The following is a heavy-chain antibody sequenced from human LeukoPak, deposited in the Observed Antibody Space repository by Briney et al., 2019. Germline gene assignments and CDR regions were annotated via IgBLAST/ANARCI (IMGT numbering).Heavy chain of an antibody. D-gene: IGHD3-10*01. CDR2: ISWNSGSI. V-gene: IGHV3-9*01. Sequence: GGSLRLSCAASGFTFDDYAMHWVRQAPGKGLEWVSGISWNSGSIGYADSVKGRFTISRDNAKNSLYLQMNSLRAEDTALYYCARGEGNTMVRGVIDTFDIWGQGTMVTVSS. J-gene: IGHJ3*02. CDR1: GFTFDDYA. CDR3: ARGEGNTMVRGVIDTFDI.